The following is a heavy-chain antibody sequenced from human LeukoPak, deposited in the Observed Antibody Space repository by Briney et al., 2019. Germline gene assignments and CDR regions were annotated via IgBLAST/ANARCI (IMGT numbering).Heavy chain of an antibody. CDR3: ARVGDHFHWYLDL. J-gene: IGHJ2*01. CDR2: LYSGSDT. V-gene: IGHV3-53*01. CDR1: GFSVGSKY. D-gene: IGHD3-3*02. Sequence: GGSLRLSCAASGFSVGSKYMNWVRQAPGKGLEWISILYSGSDTYYSDSVRGRFTISRDDSKNTLSLQMNSLRAEDTAVYYCARVGDHFHWYLDLWGRGTLVSV.